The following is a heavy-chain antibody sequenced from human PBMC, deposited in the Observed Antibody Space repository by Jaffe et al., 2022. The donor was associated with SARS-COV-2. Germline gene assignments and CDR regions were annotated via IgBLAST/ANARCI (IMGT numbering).Heavy chain of an antibody. CDR3: TTCGVDCYVGVR. D-gene: IGHD2-21*02. CDR2: IRSKANSYAT. V-gene: IGHV3-73*02. J-gene: IGHJ4*02. CDR1: GFTFSGSA. Sequence: EVQLVESGGGLVQPGGSLKLSCAASGFTFSGSAMHWVRQASGKGLEWVGRIRSKANSYATAYAASVKGRFTISRDDSKNTAYLQMNSLNTEDTAVYYCTTCGVDCYVGVRWGQGTLVTVSS.